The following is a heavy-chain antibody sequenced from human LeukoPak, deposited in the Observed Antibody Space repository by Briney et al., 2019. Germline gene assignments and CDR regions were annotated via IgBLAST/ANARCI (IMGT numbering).Heavy chain of an antibody. CDR2: ISGSGGST. D-gene: IGHD1-26*01. CDR3: AKGLSGSYYTY. CDR1: GFTFSSYA. Sequence: GGSLRLSCAASGFTFSSYAMSWVRQAPGKGLEWVSVISGSGGSTYYADSVKGRFTISRDNSKNTLYLQMNSLRAEDTAVYYCAKGLSGSYYTYWGQGTLVTVSS. V-gene: IGHV3-23*01. J-gene: IGHJ4*02.